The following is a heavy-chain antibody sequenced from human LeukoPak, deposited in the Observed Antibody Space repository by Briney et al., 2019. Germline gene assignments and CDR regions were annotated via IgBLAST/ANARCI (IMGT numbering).Heavy chain of an antibody. CDR1: GFTFGTHW. CDR2: INGDGSRT. J-gene: IGHJ4*02. D-gene: IGHD6-13*01. CDR3: ARGGVAAGGDY. Sequence: PGGSLRLSCVASGFTFGTHWMHWVRQAPGKGLGWVSRINGDGSRTSYADSVKGRFTISRDNAKNTMYLQMNSLRAEDTAVYYCARGGVAAGGDYWGQGSLGTVSS. V-gene: IGHV3-74*01.